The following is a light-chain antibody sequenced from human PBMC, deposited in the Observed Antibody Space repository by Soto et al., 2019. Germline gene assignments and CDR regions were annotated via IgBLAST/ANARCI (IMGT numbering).Light chain of an antibody. J-gene: IGKJ5*01. V-gene: IGKV1-12*01. Sequence: DIEMTQSPSSVSASVGDRVTITCRASQDISSWLAWYQQKPGKAPKIMIYAASSLQGGVPSRFSGSGSGTDFTLTISSLQPEDVAAYYCLKYNIAPITFGQGTLLE. CDR2: AAS. CDR3: LKYNIAPIT. CDR1: QDISSW.